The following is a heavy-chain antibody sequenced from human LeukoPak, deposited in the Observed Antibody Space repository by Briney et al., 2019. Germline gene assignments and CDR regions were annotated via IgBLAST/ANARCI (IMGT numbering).Heavy chain of an antibody. CDR3: ARDPYYYDSSGYCDY. D-gene: IGHD3-22*01. V-gene: IGHV3-30-3*01. Sequence: GGSLRLSCAASGFTFSSYAMHWVRQAPGKGLEWVAVISYDGSNKYCADSVKGRFTISRDNSKNTLYLQMNSLRAEDTAVYYCARDPYYYDSSGYCDYWGQGTLVTVSS. CDR2: ISYDGSNK. CDR1: GFTFSSYA. J-gene: IGHJ4*02.